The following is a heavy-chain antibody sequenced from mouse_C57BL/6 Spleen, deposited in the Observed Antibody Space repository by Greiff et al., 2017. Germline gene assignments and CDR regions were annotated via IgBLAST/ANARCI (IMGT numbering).Heavy chain of an antibody. CDR3: AREGSRNDAMDY. CDR1: GYAFSSSW. D-gene: IGHD1-1*01. J-gene: IGHJ4*01. V-gene: IGHV1-82*01. Sequence: VQLQQSGPELVKPGASVKISCKASGYAFSSSWMNWVKQRPGKGLEWIGRIYPGDGDTNYNGKFKGKATLTADKSSSTAYMQLSSLTSEDSAVYFCAREGSRNDAMDYWGQGTSVTVSS. CDR2: IYPGDGDT.